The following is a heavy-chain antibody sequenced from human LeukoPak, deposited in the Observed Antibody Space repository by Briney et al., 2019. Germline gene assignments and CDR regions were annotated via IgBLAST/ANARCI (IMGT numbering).Heavy chain of an antibody. D-gene: IGHD3-10*01. J-gene: IGHJ6*02. Sequence: SQTLSLTCTVSGGSISSGGYYWSWIRQHPGKGLEWIGYIYYSGSTYYNPSLKSRVTISVDTSKNQFSLKLSSVTAADTAVYYCASMVRGVNEYYYYGMDVWGQGTTVTVSS. V-gene: IGHV4-31*03. CDR3: ASMVRGVNEYYYYGMDV. CDR1: GGSISSGGYY. CDR2: IYYSGST.